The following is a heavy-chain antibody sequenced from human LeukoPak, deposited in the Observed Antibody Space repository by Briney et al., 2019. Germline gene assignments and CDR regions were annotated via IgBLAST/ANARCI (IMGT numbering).Heavy chain of an antibody. D-gene: IGHD4-17*01. CDR3: TRGDTVTLDY. V-gene: IGHV1-69*13. CDR2: IIPIFGTP. Sequence: ASVKVSCKASGGTLSDYAFSWVRQAPGQGLEWMGGIIPIFGTPNYAQKFQGRVTITADEFTSTVYMELSSLRSEDTAVYYCTRGDTVTLDYWGQGTLVTVSS. J-gene: IGHJ4*02. CDR1: GGTLSDYA.